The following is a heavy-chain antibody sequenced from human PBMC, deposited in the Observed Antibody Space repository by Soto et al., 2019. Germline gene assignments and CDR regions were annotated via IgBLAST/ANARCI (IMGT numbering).Heavy chain of an antibody. J-gene: IGHJ6*03. CDR1: GDTFTSYG. Sequence: QVQLVQSGDEGKKPGASVKVSCKASGDTFTSYGISWVRQAPGQGLEWMGWISAYNGNKNYAQKLQGRVNMTTDTSTSTAYMELRSLRSDDTAVYYCARDNREYSGYYYDYYLDVGGKGTTVTVPS. CDR3: ARDNREYSGYYYDYYLDV. CDR2: ISAYNGNK. V-gene: IGHV1-18*01. D-gene: IGHD5-12*01.